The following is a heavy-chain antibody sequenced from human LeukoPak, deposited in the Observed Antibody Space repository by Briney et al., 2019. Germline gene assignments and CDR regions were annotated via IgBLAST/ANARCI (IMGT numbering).Heavy chain of an antibody. J-gene: IGHJ4*02. D-gene: IGHD3-10*01. V-gene: IGHV4-4*08. CDR1: GVSISGFY. Sequence: SETLSLTCTVSGVSISGFYWNWIRQPPRKGLEWVGYSHTGGSISSNPSLNSRVAFSMDTSKNQVSLRLTSMTATDTAVYYCARRRGGFGEGEFDYWGQGIPVTVST. CDR2: SHTGGSI. CDR3: ARRRGGFGEGEFDY.